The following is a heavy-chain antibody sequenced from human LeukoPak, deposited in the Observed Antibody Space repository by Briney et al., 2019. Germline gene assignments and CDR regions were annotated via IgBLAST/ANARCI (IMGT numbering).Heavy chain of an antibody. V-gene: IGHV4-59*12. J-gene: IGHJ3*02. D-gene: IGHD2-21*01. CDR3: ARAYSPLGAFDI. CDR2: IYYSRST. Sequence: SETLSHTCTISGGSISGYYWGWIRQSPGKGLEWIGHIYYSRSTYYNPSLKGRVTISVDTPKNQFSLKLSSVTAADTAVYYCARAYSPLGAFDIWGQGTMVTVSS. CDR1: GGSISGYY.